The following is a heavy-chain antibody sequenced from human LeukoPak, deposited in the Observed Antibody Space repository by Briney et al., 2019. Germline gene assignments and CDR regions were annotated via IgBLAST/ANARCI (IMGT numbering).Heavy chain of an antibody. CDR2: ISSDGSSI. J-gene: IGHJ4*02. D-gene: IGHD4-23*01. CDR3: XRVXLTPSRPFDY. Sequence: GGSLRLSCAASGFTFSTYWLHWVXXAPGKGLVWVSHISSDGSSISYADSLKGRFTISRDNAKNMLYLQMNRLRAEDTAVYYXXRVXLTPSRPFDYWGQGTLVAVSS. CDR1: GFTFSTYW. V-gene: IGHV3-74*01.